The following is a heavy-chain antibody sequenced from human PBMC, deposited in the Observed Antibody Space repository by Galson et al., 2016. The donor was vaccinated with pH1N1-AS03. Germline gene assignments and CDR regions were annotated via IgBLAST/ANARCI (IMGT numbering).Heavy chain of an antibody. D-gene: IGHD5-12*01. J-gene: IGHJ4*02. CDR3: ARDSGYGGTFDN. CDR1: GFTFTDFA. V-gene: IGHV3-48*02. Sequence: SLRLSCATSGFTFTDFAVSWVRQAPGRGLEWVSYINSRSDTIYYADSVKGLFTISRDNAKNSLYLQMSSLRDDDTAVYYCARDSGYGGTFDNWGQGALVTVSS. CDR2: INSRSDTI.